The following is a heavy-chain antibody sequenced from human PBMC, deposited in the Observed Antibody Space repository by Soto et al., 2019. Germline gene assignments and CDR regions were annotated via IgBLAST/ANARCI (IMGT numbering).Heavy chain of an antibody. CDR1: GFTFSSYS. CDR3: ARDLAGAAAGHSTWFDP. Sequence: GGSLRLSCAASGFTFSSYSMNWVRQAPGKGLEWVSSISSSSSYIYYADSVKGRFTISRDNAKNSLYLQMNSLRAEDTAVYYCARDLAGAAAGHSTWFDPWGQGTLVTVSS. D-gene: IGHD6-13*01. J-gene: IGHJ5*02. CDR2: ISSSSSYI. V-gene: IGHV3-21*01.